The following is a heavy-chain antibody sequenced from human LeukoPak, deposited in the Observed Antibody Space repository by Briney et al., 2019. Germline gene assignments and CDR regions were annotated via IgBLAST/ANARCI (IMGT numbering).Heavy chain of an antibody. D-gene: IGHD3-10*01. J-gene: IGHJ4*02. V-gene: IGHV3-9*01. CDR3: AKAPEPIPVLLWFGELPPYYFDY. Sequence: LSLTCAVSGGSISSGGYSWSWIRQPPGKGLEWVSGISWNSGSIGYADSVKGRFTISRDNAKNSLYLQMNSLRAEDTALYYCAKAPEPIPVLLWFGELPPYYFDYWGQGTLVTVSS. CDR1: GGSISSGGYS. CDR2: ISWNSGSI.